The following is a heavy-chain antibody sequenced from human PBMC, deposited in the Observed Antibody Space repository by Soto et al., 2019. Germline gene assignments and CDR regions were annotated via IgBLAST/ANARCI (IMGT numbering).Heavy chain of an antibody. D-gene: IGHD2-15*01. Sequence: GGSLRLSCAASGFTFSNAWMNWVRQAPGKGLEWVGRIKSKTDGGTTDYAAPVKGRFTISRDDSKNTLYLQMNSLKTEDTAVYYCTTGILGYCSGGSCYEYYFDYWGQGTLVTVSS. V-gene: IGHV3-15*07. CDR2: IKSKTDGGTT. J-gene: IGHJ4*02. CDR3: TTGILGYCSGGSCYEYYFDY. CDR1: GFTFSNAW.